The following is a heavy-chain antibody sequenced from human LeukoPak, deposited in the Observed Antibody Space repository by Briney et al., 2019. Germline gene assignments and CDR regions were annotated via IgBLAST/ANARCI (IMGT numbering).Heavy chain of an antibody. CDR1: GFTFRGYW. CDR3: ARDGTRTTGTTFDI. CDR2: INQDASEK. J-gene: IGHJ3*02. Sequence: GGSLRLSCAASGFTFRGYWMSWDRQAPGKGLEWVANINQDASEKYYVDSVKGRFTISRDNAKNSLYLQMNSLRAADTAVYYCARDGTRTTGTTFDIWGQGTMVTVSS. D-gene: IGHD1-1*01. V-gene: IGHV3-7*01.